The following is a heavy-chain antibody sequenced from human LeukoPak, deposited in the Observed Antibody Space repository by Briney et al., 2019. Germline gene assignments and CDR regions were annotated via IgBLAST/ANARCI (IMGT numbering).Heavy chain of an antibody. Sequence: GGSLRLSCAASGFTFSSYAMSWVRQAPGKGLEWVSAISATGGSTYYADSAKGRFTISRDNSKNTMYLQMNSLRAEDTAVYYCAKARFTVTNYFDYWGQGTLVTVSS. V-gene: IGHV3-23*01. J-gene: IGHJ4*02. D-gene: IGHD4-11*01. CDR1: GFTFSSYA. CDR2: ISATGGST. CDR3: AKARFTVTNYFDY.